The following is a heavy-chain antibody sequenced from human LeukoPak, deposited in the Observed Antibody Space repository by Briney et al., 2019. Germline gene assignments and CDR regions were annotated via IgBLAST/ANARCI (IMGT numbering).Heavy chain of an antibody. CDR2: INSDGSST. V-gene: IGHV3-74*01. CDR1: GFTLSPYW. J-gene: IGHJ3*02. CDR3: ARGRSGYGPFDAFDI. D-gene: IGHD3-22*01. Sequence: GGSLRLSCSASGFTLSPYWMHWVRQAPGKGLVWVSRINSDGSSTTYADSVKGRFAASRGNSKNTLYLQMNSLRAEDTAVYYCARGRSGYGPFDAFDIWGQGTWVTVSS.